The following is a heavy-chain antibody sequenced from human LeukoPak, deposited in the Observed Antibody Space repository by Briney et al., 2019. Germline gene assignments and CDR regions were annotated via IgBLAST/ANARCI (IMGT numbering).Heavy chain of an antibody. CDR1: GFTFSSYW. J-gene: IGHJ5*02. D-gene: IGHD2-2*01. CDR2: IKEEGSEK. CDR3: ARGHYQLS. V-gene: IGHV3-7*01. Sequence: GGSLRLSCAVSGFTFSSYWMSWVRQAPGKGLEWAASIKEEGSEKHYVDSVKGRFTISRDNAKNSLYLQMNGLRAEDTAVYYCARGHYQLSWGQGILVTVSS.